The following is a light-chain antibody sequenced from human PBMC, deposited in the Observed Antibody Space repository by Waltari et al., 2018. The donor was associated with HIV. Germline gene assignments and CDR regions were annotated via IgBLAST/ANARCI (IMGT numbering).Light chain of an antibody. V-gene: IGKV3-20*01. Sequence: EIVLTQSPGTLSLSPGERATLSCRASQTVDRNCLAWYQQTPGQAPRLLIYGASSRATGVPDRFSGSGSGTDFTLTISRLEPEDFAVFYCQKYSIAPWTFGQGTKVEV. J-gene: IGKJ1*01. CDR1: QTVDRNC. CDR2: GAS. CDR3: QKYSIAPWT.